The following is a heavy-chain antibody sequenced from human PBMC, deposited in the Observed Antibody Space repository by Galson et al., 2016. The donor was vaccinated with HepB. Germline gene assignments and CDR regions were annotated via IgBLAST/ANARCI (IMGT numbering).Heavy chain of an antibody. J-gene: IGHJ3*02. CDR2: ISSSGGMI. CDR1: GFTFSSYE. Sequence: SLRLSCAASGFTFSSYEMHWVRQAPGKGLEWVSYISSSGGMIFYADSVRGRFTISRDNARNSLYLQMNSLRVEDTAVYYCARMRYSSGWLDGFDIWGQGTMVTVSS. CDR3: ARMRYSSGWLDGFDI. V-gene: IGHV3-48*03. D-gene: IGHD6-19*01.